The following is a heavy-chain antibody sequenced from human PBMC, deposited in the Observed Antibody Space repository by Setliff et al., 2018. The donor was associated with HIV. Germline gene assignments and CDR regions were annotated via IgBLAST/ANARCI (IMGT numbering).Heavy chain of an antibody. CDR1: GGSISSHY. CDR2: IIHSGST. Sequence: SETLSLTCTVSGGSISSHYWSWIRQPPGKGLEWIGEIIHSGSTNYNPSLKSRVTISVDTSKNQFSLKLSSVTAADTAVYYCARRSGWSEDYWGQGTLVTVSS. CDR3: ARRSGWSEDY. J-gene: IGHJ4*02. D-gene: IGHD6-19*01. V-gene: IGHV4-34*12.